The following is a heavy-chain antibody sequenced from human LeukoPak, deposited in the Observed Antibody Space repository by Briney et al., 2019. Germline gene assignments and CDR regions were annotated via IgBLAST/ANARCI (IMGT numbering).Heavy chain of an antibody. CDR1: VYTFSNYN. CDR3: ARGSSDYFLDY. J-gene: IGHJ4*02. D-gene: IGHD3-22*01. CDR2: INPSGGST. Sequence: ASLKVSCKASVYTFSNYNMHWVRQTPGQGLGWMQIINPSGGSTGYAQKLQGRVSMTRDTSTSTVYMELSSLRSEDTAVYYCARGSSDYFLDYWGQGILVTVSS. V-gene: IGHV1-46*04.